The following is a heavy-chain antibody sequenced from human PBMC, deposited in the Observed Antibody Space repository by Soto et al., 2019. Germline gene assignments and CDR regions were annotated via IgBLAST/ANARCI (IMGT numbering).Heavy chain of an antibody. J-gene: IGHJ4*02. CDR2: IYYSGST. V-gene: IGHV4-39*01. Sequence: QLQLQESGPGLVKPSETLSLTCTVSGGSISSSSYYWGWIRQPPGKGLEWIGSIYYSGSTYYYPSLKSRVTISVDTSKNQFSLKLSSVTAADTAVYYCATVVGATSYFDYWGQGTLVTVSS. CDR3: ATVVGATSYFDY. D-gene: IGHD1-26*01. CDR1: GGSISSSSYY.